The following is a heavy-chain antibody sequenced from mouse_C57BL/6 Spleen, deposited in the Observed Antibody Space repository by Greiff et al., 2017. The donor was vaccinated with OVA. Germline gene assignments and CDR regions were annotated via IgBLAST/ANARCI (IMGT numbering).Heavy chain of an antibody. CDR1: GFTFSDYY. J-gene: IGHJ4*01. CDR3: AREGLLLRGAMDY. V-gene: IGHV5-16*01. CDR2: INYDGSST. Sequence: DVKLVESEGGLVQPGSSMKLSCTASGFTFSDYYMAWVRQVPEKGLEWVANINYDGSSTYYLDSLKSRFIISRDNAKNILYLQLSSLKSEDTATYYCAREGLLLRGAMDYGGQGTSVTGSS. D-gene: IGHD1-1*01.